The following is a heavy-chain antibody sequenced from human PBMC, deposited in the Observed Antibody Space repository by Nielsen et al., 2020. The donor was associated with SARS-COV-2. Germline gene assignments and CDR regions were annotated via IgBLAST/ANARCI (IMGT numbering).Heavy chain of an antibody. CDR3: ARGAQQWLADY. D-gene: IGHD6-19*01. J-gene: IGHJ4*02. Sequence: ASVKVSCKASGYTFTAYYIHWVRQAPGQGLEWMGWFNPSSGGTKYAQKFQGRVTTTRDMSVNTAYMDLSGLTSDDTAVYYCARGAQQWLADYWGQGTLVIVSS. V-gene: IGHV1-2*02. CDR1: GYTFTAYY. CDR2: FNPSSGGT.